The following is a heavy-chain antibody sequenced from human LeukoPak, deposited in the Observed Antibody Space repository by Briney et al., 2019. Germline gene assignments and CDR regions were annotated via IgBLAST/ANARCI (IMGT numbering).Heavy chain of an antibody. D-gene: IGHD5-18*01. CDR1: GFTFSSYV. Sequence: GGSLRLSCAASGFTFSSYVMHWVRQAPGKGLEWAAIISYDGSNKYYADSVKGRFTISRDNSKNTLFLQMNSLRAEDTAVYYCAKDRTSVHLWLSDLDYWGQGTLVTVSS. CDR3: AKDRTSVHLWLSDLDY. V-gene: IGHV3-30*18. CDR2: ISYDGSNK. J-gene: IGHJ4*02.